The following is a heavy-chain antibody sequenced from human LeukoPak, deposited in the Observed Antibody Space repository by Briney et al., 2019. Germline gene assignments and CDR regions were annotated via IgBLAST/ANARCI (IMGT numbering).Heavy chain of an antibody. V-gene: IGHV4-34*01. D-gene: IGHD2-15*01. CDR3: ARGVVMVTAATPVLDS. Sequence: SETQSLTCAVYGESFNGHFWSWIRQSPGKGLEWIGEIYHTGRTNYKSSLKSRVTILADMSKNQFSLRLDSVTAADTAVYYCARGVVMVTAATPVLDSWGQGTLVAVSS. CDR2: IYHTGRT. CDR1: GESFNGHF. J-gene: IGHJ4*02.